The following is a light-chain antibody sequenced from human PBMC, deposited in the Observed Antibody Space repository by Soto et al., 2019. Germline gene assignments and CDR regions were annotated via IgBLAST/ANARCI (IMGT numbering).Light chain of an antibody. CDR1: QDINNY. Sequence: DIQMTQSPTSLSASVGDRVTITCQASQDINNYLNWYQQKPGKAPKLLMYDVSILETGVPSRFTGSGSGTDFTFTISSLQPEDIATYYCQQYENLPLTFGGGTKVEIK. V-gene: IGKV1-33*01. CDR2: DVS. CDR3: QQYENLPLT. J-gene: IGKJ4*01.